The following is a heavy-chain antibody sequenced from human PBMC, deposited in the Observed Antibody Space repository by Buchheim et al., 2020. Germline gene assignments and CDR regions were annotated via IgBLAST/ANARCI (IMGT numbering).Heavy chain of an antibody. Sequence: QVQLVESGGGVVQPGRSLRLSCAASGFTFSSYGMHWVRQAPGKGLEWVAVIWYDGSNKYYADSVKGRFTISRENSKHTLYLQMNSLRAEDTAVYYCAGEMFRTVGATEVQGYGMDVWGQGTT. CDR3: AGEMFRTVGATEVQGYGMDV. D-gene: IGHD1-26*01. CDR2: IWYDGSNK. CDR1: GFTFSSYG. J-gene: IGHJ6*02. V-gene: IGHV3-33*01.